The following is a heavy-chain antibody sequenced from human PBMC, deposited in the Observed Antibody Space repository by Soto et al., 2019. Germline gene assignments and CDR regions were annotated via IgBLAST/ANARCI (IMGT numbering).Heavy chain of an antibody. CDR3: ARGITMVRGPPGY. D-gene: IGHD3-10*01. J-gene: IGHJ4*02. CDR2: INAGNGNT. Sequence: ASVKVSCKASGYTFTSYAMHWVRQAPGQRLEWMGWINAGNGNTKYSQKFQGRVTITRDTSASTAYMELSSLRSEDTAVYYCARGITMVRGPPGYWGQGTLVTVSS. CDR1: GYTFTSYA. V-gene: IGHV1-3*01.